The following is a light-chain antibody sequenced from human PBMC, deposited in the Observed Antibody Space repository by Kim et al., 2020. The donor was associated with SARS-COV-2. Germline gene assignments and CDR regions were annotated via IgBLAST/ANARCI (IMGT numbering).Light chain of an antibody. CDR3: QSYDSSLSGFVV. V-gene: IGLV1-40*01. CDR1: SSNIGAGYD. Sequence: QSVLTQPPSVSGAPGQRVTISCTGSSSNIGAGYDVHWYQQLPGTAPKLLIYGNSNRPSGVPDRFSGSKSSTSASLAITGLQAEDEADYYCQSYDSSLSGFVVFGVGTQLTVL. CDR2: GNS. J-gene: IGLJ2*01.